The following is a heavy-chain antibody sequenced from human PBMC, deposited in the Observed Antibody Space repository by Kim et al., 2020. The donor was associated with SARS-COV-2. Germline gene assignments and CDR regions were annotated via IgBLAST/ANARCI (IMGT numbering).Heavy chain of an antibody. CDR2: IYYGGNT. J-gene: IGHJ5*02. CDR1: GYSVSSGNYY. Sequence: SQTLSLTCTASGYSVSSGNYYWSWIRQPPGKGLEWIGYIYYGGNTNYNPSLKSRVLISIDTSKSQLSLMLGSVTAADTAVYYCARDLGNNCFDPWGQGTLVTVSS. V-gene: IGHV4-61*01. CDR3: ARDLGNNCFDP.